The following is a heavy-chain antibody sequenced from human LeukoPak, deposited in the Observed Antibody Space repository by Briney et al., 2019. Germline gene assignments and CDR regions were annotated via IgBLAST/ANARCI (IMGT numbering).Heavy chain of an antibody. J-gene: IGHJ4*02. CDR3: ARDSPYCSSTSCCLNY. V-gene: IGHV1-46*01. D-gene: IGHD2-2*01. CDR2: INPSGGST. Sequence: ASVKVSCKASGYTFTSYYMHWVRQAPGQGLEWMGIINPSGGSTSYAQKFQGRVTMTRDTSTSTAYMELSSLRSEDTAVYYCARDSPYCSSTSCCLNYWGQGTLVTVSS. CDR1: GYTFTSYY.